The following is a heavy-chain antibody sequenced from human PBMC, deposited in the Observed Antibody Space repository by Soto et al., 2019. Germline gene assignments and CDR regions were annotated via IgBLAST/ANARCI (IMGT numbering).Heavy chain of an antibody. Sequence: SETLSLTCFVSGYSITAGGYYWSWIRHHPGKGLEWIGSFYSSGSIIYNPSLRSRVSISGDTSSNQFSMSLTSVTAADTSRYYCARMYSSGSGWFHPWGQGTLVTVSS. D-gene: IGHD6-19*01. V-gene: IGHV4-31*03. CDR3: ARMYSSGSGWFHP. CDR2: FYSSGSI. J-gene: IGHJ5*02. CDR1: GYSITAGGYY.